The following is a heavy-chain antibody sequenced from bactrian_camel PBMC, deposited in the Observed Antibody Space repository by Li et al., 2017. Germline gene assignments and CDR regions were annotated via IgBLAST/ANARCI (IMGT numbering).Heavy chain of an antibody. CDR3: AAGRGRNLEGRGRCTLGFEW. D-gene: IGHD1*01. Sequence: VQLVESGGGSVQAGGSLRLSCAASGRGSAHYCMGWFRQAPGKGLEWVSIINRGGTTYYADSMKGRFTISRDNAKNALYLQMNALKPEDSAMYLCAAGRGRNLEGRGRCTLGFEWWGQGTQVTVS. V-gene: IGHV3S1*01. CDR1: GRGSAHYC. CDR2: IINRGGTT. J-gene: IGHJ4*01.